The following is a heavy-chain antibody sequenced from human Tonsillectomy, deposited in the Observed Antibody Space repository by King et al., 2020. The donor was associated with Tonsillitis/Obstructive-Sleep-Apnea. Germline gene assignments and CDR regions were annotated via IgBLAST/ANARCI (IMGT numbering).Heavy chain of an antibody. J-gene: IGHJ6*03. D-gene: IGHD2-2*01. V-gene: IGHV3-53*01. CDR2: IYSGGST. CDR3: ARNGREGVPASMYHSYMDV. CDR1: GFTVSSKY. Sequence: VQLVESGGGLIQPGGSLRLSCAASGFTVSSKYMSWVRQAPGKGLEWVSVIYSGGSTYYAASVKGRFTISRDNSKNTLYLQMNSLRAEDTAVYYCARNGREGVPASMYHSYMDVWGKGTTVTVS.